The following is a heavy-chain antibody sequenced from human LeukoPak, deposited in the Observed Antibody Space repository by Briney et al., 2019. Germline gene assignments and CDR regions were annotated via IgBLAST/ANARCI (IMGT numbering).Heavy chain of an antibody. D-gene: IGHD3-10*01. V-gene: IGHV3-23*01. Sequence: GGSLRLSCAASGFTFSNYGMSWVRQTPGKGLEWVSRVRASGGRTYYADSVKGRFTISRDNYKNTMSLQINNLRADDTAVYYCGKSYASGSFYDYWGQGILVTVSS. J-gene: IGHJ4*02. CDR1: GFTFSNYG. CDR3: GKSYASGSFYDY. CDR2: VRASGGRT.